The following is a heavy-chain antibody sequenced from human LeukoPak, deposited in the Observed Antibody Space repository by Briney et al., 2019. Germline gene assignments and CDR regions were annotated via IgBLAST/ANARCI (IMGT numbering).Heavy chain of an antibody. D-gene: IGHD3-9*01. V-gene: IGHV3-30*18. CDR3: AKDSRSFDWSLANPDY. CDR1: GFTFSSYG. Sequence: PGRSLRLSCAASGFTFSSYGMHWVRQAPGKGLEWVAAISYDGSNKYYADSVKGRFTISRDNSKNTLFLQMNSLRAEDTAVYYCAKDSRSFDWSLANPDYWGQGTLVTVSS. J-gene: IGHJ4*02. CDR2: ISYDGSNK.